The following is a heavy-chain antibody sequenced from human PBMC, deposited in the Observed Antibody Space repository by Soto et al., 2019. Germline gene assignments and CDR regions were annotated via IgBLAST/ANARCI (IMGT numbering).Heavy chain of an antibody. CDR3: ARQTVAAARFDP. CDR1: GGTFSSYA. D-gene: IGHD6-13*01. Sequence: QVQLVQSGAEVKKPGSSVKVSCKASGGTFSSYAISWVRQAPGQGLEWMGGIIPIFGTANYAQKFQGRVTITADESTSTAYMELSSLRSEETAVYYGARQTVAAARFDPWGQGTLVTVSS. V-gene: IGHV1-69*12. CDR2: IIPIFGTA. J-gene: IGHJ5*02.